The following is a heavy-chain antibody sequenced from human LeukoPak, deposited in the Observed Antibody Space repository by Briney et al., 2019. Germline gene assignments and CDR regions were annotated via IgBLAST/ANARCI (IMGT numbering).Heavy chain of an antibody. CDR2: IYYSGST. D-gene: IGHD3-10*01. CDR1: GGSISSSTYY. Sequence: SETLSLTCTVSGGSISSSTYYWGWIRQPPGKGLEWIGSIYYSGSTYYNPSLKSRVTISVDTSKNQFSLKVSSVTATDTAVYYCARVRLSNGMDVWGQGTTVTVSS. V-gene: IGHV4-39*07. J-gene: IGHJ6*02. CDR3: ARVRLSNGMDV.